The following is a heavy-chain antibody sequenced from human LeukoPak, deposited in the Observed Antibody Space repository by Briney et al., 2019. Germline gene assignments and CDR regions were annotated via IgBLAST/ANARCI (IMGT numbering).Heavy chain of an antibody. J-gene: IGHJ4*02. CDR3: AAGIAAAGTPL. CDR1: GGSTSSYY. Sequence: SETLSLTCTVSGGSTSSYYWSWIRQPPGKGLEWIGYIYYSGSTNYNPSLKSRVTISVDTSKNQFSLKLSSVTAADTAVYYCAAGIAAAGTPLWGQGTLVTVSS. CDR2: IYYSGST. D-gene: IGHD6-13*01. V-gene: IGHV4-59*01.